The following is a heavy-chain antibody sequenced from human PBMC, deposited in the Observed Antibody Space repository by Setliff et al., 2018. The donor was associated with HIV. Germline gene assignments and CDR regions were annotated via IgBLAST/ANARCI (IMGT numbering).Heavy chain of an antibody. J-gene: IGHJ4*02. CDR1: VLMFDDYA. Sequence: GGFLRLSCAASVLMFDDYAMQWVRQAPVEGLEWVSGISWNSVSIGYADSVEGRFTISRDNAKNSLYLHMSSLRGEDTAIYYCARDRRYYNFWSGYSPYSFDSWGQGTLVTVSS. V-gene: IGHV3-9*01. D-gene: IGHD3-3*01. CDR3: ARDRRYYNFWSGYSPYSFDS. CDR2: ISWNSVSI.